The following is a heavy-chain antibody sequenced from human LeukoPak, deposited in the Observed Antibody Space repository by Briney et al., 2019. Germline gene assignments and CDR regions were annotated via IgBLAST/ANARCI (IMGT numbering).Heavy chain of an antibody. D-gene: IGHD2-15*01. Sequence: PGGSLRLSCAASGFTVSSNYMSWVRQAPGKGLEWVSVIYSGGSTYYADSVKGRFTISRDNSKNTLYLQMNSLRAEDTAVYYCAKDLRPLYCSGGSCYSGFDYWGQGTLVTVSS. V-gene: IGHV3-53*01. J-gene: IGHJ4*02. CDR2: IYSGGST. CDR3: AKDLRPLYCSGGSCYSGFDY. CDR1: GFTVSSNY.